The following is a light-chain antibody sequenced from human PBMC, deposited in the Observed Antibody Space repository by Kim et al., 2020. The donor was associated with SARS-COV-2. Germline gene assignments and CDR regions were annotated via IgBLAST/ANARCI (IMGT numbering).Light chain of an antibody. CDR2: GAS. V-gene: IGKV3-20*01. CDR1: QSVSNNY. CDR3: QQYGNSPYT. J-gene: IGKJ2*01. Sequence: LCPGERATLSCRASQSVSNNYLAWYQQKPGQAPRLLVYGASGRATGIPDRFSGSGSGTDFTLTISRLEPEDFAVYYCQQYGNSPYTFGQGTKLEI.